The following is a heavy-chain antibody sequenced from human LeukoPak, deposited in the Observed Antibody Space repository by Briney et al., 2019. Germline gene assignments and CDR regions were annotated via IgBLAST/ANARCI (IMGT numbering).Heavy chain of an antibody. CDR1: GFTFSSYG. CDR2: ISYDGSNK. V-gene: IGHV3-30*18. D-gene: IGHD4-4*01. Sequence: GRSLRLSCAASGFTFSSYGMHWVRQAPGKGLEWVAVISYDGSNKYYADSVKGRFTISRDNSKNTLYLQMNSLRAEDTAVYYCAKESAVVTFDYWGQGTLVTVSS. J-gene: IGHJ4*02. CDR3: AKESAVVTFDY.